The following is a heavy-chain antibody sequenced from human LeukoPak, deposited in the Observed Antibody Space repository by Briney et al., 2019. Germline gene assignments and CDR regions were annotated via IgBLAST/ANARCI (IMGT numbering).Heavy chain of an antibody. CDR3: ARYRISLSRGGLYG. D-gene: IGHD3-10*01. CDR2: ISSSSSYI. J-gene: IGHJ4*02. CDR1: GFTFSSYS. V-gene: IGHV3-21*04. Sequence: GGSLRLSCAASGFTFSSYSMNWVRQAPGKGLEWVSSISSSSSYIYYADSVKGRFTISRDNAKNSLYLQMNSLRAEDTAVYYCARYRISLSRGGLYGWGQGTLVTVSS.